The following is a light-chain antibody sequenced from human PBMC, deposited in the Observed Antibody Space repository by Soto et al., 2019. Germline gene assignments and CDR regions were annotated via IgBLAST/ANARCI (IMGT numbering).Light chain of an antibody. J-gene: IGLJ3*02. Sequence: QSVLPQPPSASGTPGQRGTISSSGSSSNIGRNFVYWYQQLPGTAPKLLIYKNNQRPSGVPDRFSGSKSGPSASLAISGLRSEDEADYYCATWDASRSAWVFGGGTQLTVL. V-gene: IGLV1-47*01. CDR1: SSNIGRNF. CDR2: KNN. CDR3: ATWDASRSAWV.